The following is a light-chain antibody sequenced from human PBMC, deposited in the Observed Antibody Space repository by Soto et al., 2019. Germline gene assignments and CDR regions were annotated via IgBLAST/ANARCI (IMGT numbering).Light chain of an antibody. CDR2: GAS. V-gene: IGKV3-20*01. CDR3: QQHDNLPIT. CDR1: QTVSRSY. Sequence: EIVLTQSPGALSLSPGERATLSCRASQTVSRSYLAWYHQKPGQAPRLLIYGASTRATGIPDRFSGSGSGTDFTLIISRLEPEDSAVYYCQQHDNLPITFGQGTRLEIK. J-gene: IGKJ5*01.